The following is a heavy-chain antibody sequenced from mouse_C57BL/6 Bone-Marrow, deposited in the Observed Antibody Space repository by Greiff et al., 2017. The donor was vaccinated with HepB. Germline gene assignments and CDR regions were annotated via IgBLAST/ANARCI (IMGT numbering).Heavy chain of an antibody. CDR2: INPSNGGT. J-gene: IGHJ2*01. CDR3: ARERVTTVHYFDY. CDR1: GYTFTSYW. Sequence: VQLQQPGTELVKPGASVKLSCKASGYTFTSYWMHWVKQRPGQGLEWIGNINPSNGGTNYNEKFKSKATLTVDKSSSTAYMQLSSLTSEDSAVYYCARERVTTVHYFDYWGQGTTLTVSS. D-gene: IGHD1-1*01. V-gene: IGHV1-53*01.